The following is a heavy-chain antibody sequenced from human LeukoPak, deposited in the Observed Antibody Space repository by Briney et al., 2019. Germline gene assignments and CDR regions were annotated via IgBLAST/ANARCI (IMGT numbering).Heavy chain of an antibody. CDR3: ARHLIYGSGSYPISFFDY. CDR2: IYHSGST. Sequence: SETLSLTCAVSGGSISSSNWWSWVRQPPGKGLEWIGEIYHSGSTNYNPSLKSRVTISVDTSKNQFSLKLSSVTAADTAVYYCARHLIYGSGSYPISFFDYWGQGTLVTVSS. J-gene: IGHJ4*02. CDR1: GGSISSSNW. V-gene: IGHV4-4*02. D-gene: IGHD3-10*01.